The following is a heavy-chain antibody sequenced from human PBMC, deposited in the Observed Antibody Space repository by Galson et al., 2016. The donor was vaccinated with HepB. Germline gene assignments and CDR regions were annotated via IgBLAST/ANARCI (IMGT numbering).Heavy chain of an antibody. J-gene: IGHJ4*02. CDR2: INPNSGGT. V-gene: IGHV1-2*02. Sequence: SVKVSCKASGYTFTGHYIHWVRQAPGQGLEWMGWINPNSGGTKFAVKFQGRVTVTRDTSTSIAYMESSRLRSDDTAVYFCARAGLRYCDWFWPYYFDYWGEGSLVTVSS. CDR1: GYTFTGHY. CDR3: ARAGLRYCDWFWPYYFDY. D-gene: IGHD3-9*01.